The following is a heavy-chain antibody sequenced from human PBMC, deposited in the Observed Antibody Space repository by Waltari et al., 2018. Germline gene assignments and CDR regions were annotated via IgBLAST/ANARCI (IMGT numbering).Heavy chain of an antibody. Sequence: QVQLQESGPGMVKPSQTLSLTCTVSGGSISRGGYYWSWIRQHPGKGLEWIGYIYHSGSTYYHPSLKSRVTISVDRSKNQFSLKLSSVTAADTAVYYCARVSGSGMDVWGQGTTVTVSS. V-gene: IGHV4-31*03. CDR3: ARVSGSGMDV. J-gene: IGHJ6*02. CDR2: IYHSGST. CDR1: GGSISRGGYY.